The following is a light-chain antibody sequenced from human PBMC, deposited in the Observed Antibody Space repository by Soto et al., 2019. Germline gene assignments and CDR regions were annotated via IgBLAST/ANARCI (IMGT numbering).Light chain of an antibody. CDR2: DAS. J-gene: IGKJ1*01. CDR3: QHVSSKPT. CDR1: QSVSSY. Sequence: EIVLTQSPATLSLSPGERATLSCRASQSVSSYLAWYQQKPGQAPRLLIYDASNRATGIPARFSGSGSGTDFTLTISSLEPEDFATYYCQHVSSKPTFGQGTKVEIK. V-gene: IGKV3-11*01.